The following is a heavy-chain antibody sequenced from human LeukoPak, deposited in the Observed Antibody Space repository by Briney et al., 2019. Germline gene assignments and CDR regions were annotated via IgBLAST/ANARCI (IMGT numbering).Heavy chain of an antibody. CDR3: ARHPIAAAATYYYYGMDV. CDR2: IDPSDSYT. V-gene: IGHV5-10-1*01. J-gene: IGHJ6*02. D-gene: IGHD6-13*01. Sequence: GESLKISCKGSGYSFTSYWISWVRQMPGKGLEWMGRIDPSDSYTNYSPSFQGHVTISADKSISTAYLQWSSLKASDTAMYYCARHPIAAAATYYYYGMDVWGQGTTVTVSS. CDR1: GYSFTSYW.